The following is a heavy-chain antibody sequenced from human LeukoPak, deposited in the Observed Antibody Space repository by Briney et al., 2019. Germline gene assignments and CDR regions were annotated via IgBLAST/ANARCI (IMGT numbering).Heavy chain of an antibody. CDR1: GHTFTSCD. D-gene: IGHD6-19*01. CDR2: MNPNSGNT. V-gene: IGHV1-8*01. Sequence: ASVKVSCKASGHTFTSCDINWVRQATGQGLEWMGWMNPNSGNTGYAQKFQGRVTMTRNTSISTAYMELSSLSSEDTAVYYCALQWLGYWGQVTLVTVSS. CDR3: ALQWLGY. J-gene: IGHJ4*02.